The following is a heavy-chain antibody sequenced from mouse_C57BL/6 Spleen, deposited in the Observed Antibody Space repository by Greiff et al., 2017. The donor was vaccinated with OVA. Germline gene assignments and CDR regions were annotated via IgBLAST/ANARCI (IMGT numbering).Heavy chain of an antibody. Sequence: QVQLQQPGAELVRPGSSVKLSCKASGYTFTSYWMHWVKQRPIQGLEWIGNIDPSDSETHYNQKFKDKATLTVDKSSSTAYMQLSSLTSEDSAVYYCARIPHYYGSSYGYFYVWGTGTTVTVSS. V-gene: IGHV1-52*01. CDR1: GYTFTSYW. J-gene: IGHJ1*03. CDR3: ARIPHYYGSSYGYFYV. D-gene: IGHD1-1*01. CDR2: IDPSDSET.